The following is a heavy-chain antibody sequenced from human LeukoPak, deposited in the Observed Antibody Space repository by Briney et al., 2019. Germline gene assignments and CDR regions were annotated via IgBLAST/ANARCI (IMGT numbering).Heavy chain of an antibody. D-gene: IGHD4/OR15-4a*01. CDR3: AREGATYAPSGPFYFDY. CDR1: GFTFDDYA. J-gene: IGHJ4*02. V-gene: IGHV3-43*02. Sequence: GGSLRLSCAASGFTFDDYAMHWVRQAPGKGLEWVSLISGDGGSTYYADSVKGRFTISRDNAKNSLYLEMHSLRAEDTAVYFCAREGATYAPSGPFYFDYWGQGTLVTVSS. CDR2: ISGDGGST.